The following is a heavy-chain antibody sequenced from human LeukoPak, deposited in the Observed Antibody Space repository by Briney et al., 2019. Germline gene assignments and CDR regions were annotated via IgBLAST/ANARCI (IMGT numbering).Heavy chain of an antibody. D-gene: IGHD3-10*01. V-gene: IGHV3-21*01. CDR3: ARDSLWFGEFLSGNYYYYMDV. Sequence: PGGSLRLSCAASGFTFSSYSMNWVRQTPGKGLEWVSSISGNGGYIFYADSLKGRFTISRDNAKSSVYLQMNSLRAEDTAVYYCARDSLWFGEFLSGNYYYYMDVWGKGTTVTVS. CDR1: GFTFSSYS. J-gene: IGHJ6*03. CDR2: ISGNGGYI.